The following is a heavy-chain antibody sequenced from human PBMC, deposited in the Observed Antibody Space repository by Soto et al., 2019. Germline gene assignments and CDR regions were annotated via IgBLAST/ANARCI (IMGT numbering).Heavy chain of an antibody. CDR1: GYTFTSYD. CDR3: ASGFRVAGTRWWFDP. J-gene: IGHJ5*02. V-gene: IGHV1-18*01. Sequence: QVQLVQSGAEVKKPGASVKVSCKASGYTFTSYDISWVRQAPGQGLEWMGWISAYNGNTNYAQKIQGRVTMTTDTSTSTAYMELRCLRPDATAVYYCASGFRVAGTRWWFDPWGQGTLVTVSP. D-gene: IGHD2-15*01. CDR2: ISAYNGNT.